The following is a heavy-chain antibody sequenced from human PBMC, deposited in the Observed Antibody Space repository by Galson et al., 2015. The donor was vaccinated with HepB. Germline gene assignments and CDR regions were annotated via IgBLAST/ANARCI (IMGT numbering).Heavy chain of an antibody. Sequence: SLRLSCAASRFTFSNYAMNWVRQAPGKGLEWVAAISHDGSKKYYADSVKGRFTISRDNSKNTLYVQINSLRDEDTALYYCTRARPDGDYVRRLLPVGAFDLWGQGTMVTVSS. CDR3: TRARPDGDYVRRLLPVGAFDL. CDR2: ISHDGSKK. CDR1: RFTFSNYA. D-gene: IGHD4-17*01. V-gene: IGHV3-30*04. J-gene: IGHJ3*01.